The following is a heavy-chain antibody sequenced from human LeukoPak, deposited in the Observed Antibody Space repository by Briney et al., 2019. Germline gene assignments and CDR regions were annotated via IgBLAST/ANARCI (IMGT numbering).Heavy chain of an antibody. D-gene: IGHD2-15*01. V-gene: IGHV1-69*13. Sequence: GASVKVSCKASGGTFSSYAISWVRQAPGQGLEWMGGIIPIFGTANYAQKFQGRVTITADESTSTAYMELSSLRSEDTAVYYCARGAYCSGGSCLHRYWGQGTLVTVSS. CDR1: GGTFSSYA. CDR2: IIPIFGTA. J-gene: IGHJ4*02. CDR3: ARGAYCSGGSCLHRY.